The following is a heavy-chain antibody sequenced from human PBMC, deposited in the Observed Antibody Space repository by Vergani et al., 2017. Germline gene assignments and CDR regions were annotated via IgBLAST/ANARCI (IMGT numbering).Heavy chain of an antibody. CDR3: ARGGYYDSSGYYMMDYYGMDV. CDR2: INPNSGGT. D-gene: IGHD3-22*01. CDR1: GYTFTGYY. J-gene: IGHJ6*02. V-gene: IGHV1-2*02. Sequence: QVQLVQSGAEVKKPGASVKVSCKASGYTFTGYYMHWVRQAPGQGLEWMGWINPNSGGTNYAQKFQGRVTMTRDTSISTAYMELSRLRSDDTAVYYCARGGYYDSSGYYMMDYYGMDVWGQGTTVTVSS.